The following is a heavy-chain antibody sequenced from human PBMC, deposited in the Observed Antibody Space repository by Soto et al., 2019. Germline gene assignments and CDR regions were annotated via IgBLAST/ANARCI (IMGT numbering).Heavy chain of an antibody. D-gene: IGHD2-8*02. Sequence: GGSLRLSCAASGFTFSDYYMSWIRQAPGKGLEWVSYISSSGSTIYYADSVKGRFTISRDNAKNSLYLQMNSLRAEDTAVYYCARDFNRVVYAMRGVGWFDPWGQGTLVTVSS. CDR2: ISSSGSTI. CDR3: ARDFNRVVYAMRGVGWFDP. V-gene: IGHV3-11*01. J-gene: IGHJ5*02. CDR1: GFTFSDYY.